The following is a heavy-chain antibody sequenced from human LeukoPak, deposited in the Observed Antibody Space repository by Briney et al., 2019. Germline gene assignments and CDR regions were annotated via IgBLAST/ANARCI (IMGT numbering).Heavy chain of an antibody. J-gene: IGHJ4*02. D-gene: IGHD3-22*01. CDR1: GGSISSGGYS. V-gene: IGHV4-30-2*01. CDR2: IYHSGST. Sequence: SQTLSLTCAVSGGSISSGGYSWSWIRQPPGKGLEWIGYIYHSGSTYYNPSLKSRVTISVDTSKNQFSLKLSSVTAADTAVYYCARGTFADYYDSSGSDGLFDYWGQGTLVTVSS. CDR3: ARGTFADYYDSSGSDGLFDY.